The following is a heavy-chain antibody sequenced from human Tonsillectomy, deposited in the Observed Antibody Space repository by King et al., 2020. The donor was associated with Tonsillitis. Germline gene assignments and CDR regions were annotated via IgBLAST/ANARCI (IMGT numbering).Heavy chain of an antibody. CDR1: GGSISSGDYY. CDR2: IYYSGST. J-gene: IGHJ4*02. V-gene: IGHV4-30-4*01. D-gene: IGHD6-13*01. Sequence: QLQESGPGLVKPSQTLSLTCTVSGGSISSGDYYWSWIRQPPGKGLEWIGYIYYSGSTYYNPSLKSRVTISVDTSKNQFSLKLSSVTAADTAVYYCAREKGSSWYGYYFDYWGQGTLVTVSS. CDR3: AREKGSSWYGYYFDY.